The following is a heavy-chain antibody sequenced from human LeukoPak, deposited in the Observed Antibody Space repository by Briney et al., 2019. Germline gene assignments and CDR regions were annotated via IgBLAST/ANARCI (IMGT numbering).Heavy chain of an antibody. D-gene: IGHD1-26*01. CDR1: GFTFSNYG. Sequence: GGSLRLSCAASGFTFSNYGMHWVRQAPGKGLEWVAPIRYDGSNKYYADSVKGRFTISRDNSKNTLYLQMNSLRAEDTAVYYCAKKTIVGATVDAFDTWGQGTMVTVSS. CDR2: IRYDGSNK. V-gene: IGHV3-30*02. J-gene: IGHJ3*02. CDR3: AKKTIVGATVDAFDT.